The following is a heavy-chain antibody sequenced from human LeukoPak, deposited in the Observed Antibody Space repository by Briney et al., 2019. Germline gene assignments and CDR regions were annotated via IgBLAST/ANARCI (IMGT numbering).Heavy chain of an antibody. CDR2: IIPIFGTA. CDR1: GGTFSSYA. Sequence: SVKVSCKASGGTFSSYAISWVRQAPGQGLEWMGGIIPIFGTANYAQKFQGRVTITADKSTSTAYMELGSLRSEDTAVYYCARVRVNKASIAAAGRSWFDPWGQGTLVTVSS. CDR3: ARVRVNKASIAAAGRSWFDP. V-gene: IGHV1-69*06. J-gene: IGHJ5*02. D-gene: IGHD6-13*01.